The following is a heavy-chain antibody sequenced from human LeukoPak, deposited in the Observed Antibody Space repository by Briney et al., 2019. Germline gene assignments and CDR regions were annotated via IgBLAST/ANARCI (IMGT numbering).Heavy chain of an antibody. J-gene: IGHJ4*02. D-gene: IGHD3-22*01. CDR3: AREGPYDSSGYYDY. CDR1: GFTFDDYG. CDR2: INWNGGST. V-gene: IGHV3-20*04. Sequence: PGGSLRLSCAASGFTFDDYGMSWVRQAPGRGLEWVSGINWNGGSTGYADSVKGRFTISRDNAKNSLYLQMNSLRAEDTALYCCAREGPYDSSGYYDYWGQGTLVTVSS.